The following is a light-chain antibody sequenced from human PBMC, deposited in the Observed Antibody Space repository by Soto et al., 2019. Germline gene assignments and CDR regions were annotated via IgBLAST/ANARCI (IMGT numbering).Light chain of an antibody. J-gene: IGKJ2*01. CDR3: QQYGSSSTYT. Sequence: EIVLTQSPGTLSLSPGERATLSCRASQSVTSSYLGWYQQKPGQAPRLLIYGTSSRATDIPDRFSGSGSGTDFTLTISRLEPEDFAVYYCQQYGSSSTYTFGQGTKLEIK. CDR1: QSVTSSY. CDR2: GTS. V-gene: IGKV3-20*01.